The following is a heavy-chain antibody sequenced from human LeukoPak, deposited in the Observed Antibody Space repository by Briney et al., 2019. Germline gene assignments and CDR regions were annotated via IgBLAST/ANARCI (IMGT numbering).Heavy chain of an antibody. J-gene: IGHJ4*02. V-gene: IGHV3-23*01. CDR3: AKDFSYYYDSSGYLDY. CDR1: GFTFSSYA. D-gene: IGHD3-22*01. Sequence: GSLRLSCAASGFTFSSYAMRWVRQAPGKGLEWVSVISGSGGSTYYADSVKGRFTISRDNSKNTLYLQMNSLRAEDTAVYYCAKDFSYYYDSSGYLDYWGQGTLVTVSS. CDR2: ISGSGGST.